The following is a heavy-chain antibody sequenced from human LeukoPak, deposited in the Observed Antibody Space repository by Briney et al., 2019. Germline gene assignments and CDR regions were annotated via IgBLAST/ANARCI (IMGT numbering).Heavy chain of an antibody. CDR3: ARVRYYYDSSGYYYELFDY. V-gene: IGHV4-39*07. CDR2: IYYSGST. D-gene: IGHD3-22*01. Sequence: SETLSLTCTVSGGSISSSSYYWGWIRQTPGKGLEWIGSIYYSGSTFYSPSLKSRVTISVDTSKNQFSLKLSSVTAADTAVYYCARVRYYYDSSGYYYELFDYWGQGTLVTVSS. J-gene: IGHJ4*02. CDR1: GGSISSSSYY.